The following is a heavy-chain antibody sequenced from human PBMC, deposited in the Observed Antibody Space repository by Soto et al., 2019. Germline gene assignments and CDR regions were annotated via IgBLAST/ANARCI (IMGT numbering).Heavy chain of an antibody. CDR3: ASTRYYEYNWFDP. CDR2: IKQDGSEK. V-gene: IGHV3-7*03. Sequence: GGSLRLSCAASGFTFSSYWMSWVRQAPGKGLEWVANIKQDGSEKYYVDSVKGRFTISRDNAKNSLYLQMNSLRAEDTAVYYCASTRYYEYNWFDPWGQGTLVTVS. CDR1: GFTFSSYW. D-gene: IGHD3-22*01. J-gene: IGHJ5*02.